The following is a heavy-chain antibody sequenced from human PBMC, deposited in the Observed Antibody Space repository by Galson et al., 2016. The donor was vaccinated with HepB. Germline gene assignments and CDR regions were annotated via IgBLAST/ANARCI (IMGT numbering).Heavy chain of an antibody. D-gene: IGHD3-16*01. V-gene: IGHV1-24*01. CDR2: FELYAGET. J-gene: IGHJ4*02. Sequence: SVKVSCKVSGFPVTDSSLHWVRQAPGPGLEWMGGFELYAGETVHAQKFQGRVTMTEDTSTDTAYMELRRLTSGDTAVYYCVTEGGNWGQGVLVTVSS. CDR3: VTEGGN. CDR1: GFPVTDSS.